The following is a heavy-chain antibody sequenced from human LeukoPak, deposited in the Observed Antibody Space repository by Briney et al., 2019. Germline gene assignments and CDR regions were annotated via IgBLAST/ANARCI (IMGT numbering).Heavy chain of an antibody. J-gene: IGHJ1*01. CDR2: IHSDGSVT. CDR1: GFTFSSYW. Sequence: GGSLGLSCAASGFTFSSYWMHWVRQAPGKGLVWVSRIHSDGSVTSYADSVKGRFTISRDNAKMSLYLQMNSLRVEDTAVYYCATYSTRNAREFQSWGQGTLVTVSS. CDR3: ATYSTRNAREFQS. D-gene: IGHD4-11*01. V-gene: IGHV3-74*01.